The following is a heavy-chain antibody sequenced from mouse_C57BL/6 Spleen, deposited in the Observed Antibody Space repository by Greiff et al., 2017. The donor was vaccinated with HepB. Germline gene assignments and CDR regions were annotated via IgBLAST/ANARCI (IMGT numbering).Heavy chain of an antibody. Sequence: QVQLQQPGAELVKPGASVKMSCKASGYTFTSYWITWVKQRPGQGLEWIGDIYPGSGSTNYNEKFKSKATLTVDTSSSTAYMQLSSLTSEDSAVYYCARFGITTVEGYFNYWGQGTTLTVSS. D-gene: IGHD1-1*01. CDR2: IYPGSGST. CDR3: ARFGITTVEGYFNY. V-gene: IGHV1-55*01. CDR1: GYTFTSYW. J-gene: IGHJ2*01.